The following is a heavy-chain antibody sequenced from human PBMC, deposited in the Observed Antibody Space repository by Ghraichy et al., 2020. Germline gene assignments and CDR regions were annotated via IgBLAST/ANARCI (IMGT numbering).Heavy chain of an antibody. J-gene: IGHJ4*02. Sequence: LRLSCAVSGGSISSGGYSWSWIRQPPGKGLEWIGYIYYSGSTYYNPSLKSRVTISVDTSKNQFSLKLSSVTAADTAVYYCARGIYGSGSYRSKYFDYWGQGTLVTVSS. D-gene: IGHD3-10*01. CDR3: ARGIYGSGSYRSKYFDY. V-gene: IGHV4-30-4*07. CDR2: IYYSGST. CDR1: GGSISSGGYS.